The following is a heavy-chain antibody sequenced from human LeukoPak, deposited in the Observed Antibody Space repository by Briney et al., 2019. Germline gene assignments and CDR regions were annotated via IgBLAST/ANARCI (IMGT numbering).Heavy chain of an antibody. D-gene: IGHD5-24*01. CDR3: AKTGLQRYFDL. CDR2: IYYSGST. Sequence: SETLSLTCTVSGGSVSSSNYYWSWIRQPPGKGLEWIGYIYYSGSTNYNPSLKSRVTISVDTSKNQFSLKLSSVTAADTAVYYCAKTGLQRYFDLWGRGTLVSVSS. V-gene: IGHV4-61*01. J-gene: IGHJ2*01. CDR1: GGSVSSSNYY.